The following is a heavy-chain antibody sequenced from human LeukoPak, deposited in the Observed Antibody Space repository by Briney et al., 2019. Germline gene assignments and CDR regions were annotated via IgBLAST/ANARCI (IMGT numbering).Heavy chain of an antibody. Sequence: PSETLSLTCTVSGGSISSSSYYWGWIRQPPGKGLEWIGSIYYSGSTYYNPSLKSRVTISVDTSKNQFSLKLSSVTAADTAVYYCARDRPTGVNWYFDLWGRGTLVTVSS. D-gene: IGHD7-27*01. V-gene: IGHV4-39*07. CDR2: IYYSGST. CDR1: GGSISSSSYY. CDR3: ARDRPTGVNWYFDL. J-gene: IGHJ2*01.